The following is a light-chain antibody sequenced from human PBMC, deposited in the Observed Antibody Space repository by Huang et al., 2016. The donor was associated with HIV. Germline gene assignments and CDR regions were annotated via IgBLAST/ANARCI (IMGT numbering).Light chain of an antibody. Sequence: DIVMTQYPFSLPFTPGEPASISCRSNQSLLQSNDYNSLDWYFLKSGPSPLLLIYLASMRASGVPDRFSGSGTVTDFTLKSSRVEAEDVGVYYCMQGLETPFTFGPGTKVDFK. CDR3: MQGLETPFT. J-gene: IGKJ3*01. CDR1: QSLLQSNDYNS. V-gene: IGKV2-28*01. CDR2: LAS.